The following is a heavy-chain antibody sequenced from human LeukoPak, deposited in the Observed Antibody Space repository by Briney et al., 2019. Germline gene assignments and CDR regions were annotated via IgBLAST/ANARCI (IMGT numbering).Heavy chain of an antibody. Sequence: SETLSLTCTVSGASVSGSPYYWGWIRQPPGKGLEWIGYIYYTGSTNYNPSLKSRVTMSVDTSKNQFSLNLRSVTPEDTAVYYCARNLIPEQLVLNFWGQGTLVTVSS. CDR3: ARNLIPEQLVLNF. CDR1: GASVSGSPYY. D-gene: IGHD6-13*01. J-gene: IGHJ4*02. CDR2: IYYTGST. V-gene: IGHV4-61*01.